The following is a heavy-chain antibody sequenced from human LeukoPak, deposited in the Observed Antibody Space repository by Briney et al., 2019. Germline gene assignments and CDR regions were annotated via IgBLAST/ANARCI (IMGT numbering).Heavy chain of an antibody. Sequence: GGSLRLSCAASGFTFSNYGMSWVRQAPGKGLEWASSIRSSGDSTYYADSVKGRFTISRDNSKNTLYLQMNSLRAEDTAVYYCARDSRMDFDYWGQGTLVTVSS. CDR3: ARDSRMDFDY. CDR1: GFTFSNYG. V-gene: IGHV3-23*01. J-gene: IGHJ4*02. CDR2: IRSSGDST.